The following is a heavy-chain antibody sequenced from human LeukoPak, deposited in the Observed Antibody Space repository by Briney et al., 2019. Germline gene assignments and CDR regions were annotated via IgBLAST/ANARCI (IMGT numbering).Heavy chain of an antibody. CDR2: IIPIFGTA. J-gene: IGHJ4*02. D-gene: IGHD6-19*01. CDR1: GGTFSSYA. Sequence: ASVKVSCKASGGTFSSYAISWVRQAPGQGLEWMGGIIPIFGTANYAQKLQGRVTITADESTSTAYMELSSLRSEDTAVYYCARDPLYSSGWYANHFDYWGQGTLVTVSS. CDR3: ARDPLYSSGWYANHFDY. V-gene: IGHV1-69*13.